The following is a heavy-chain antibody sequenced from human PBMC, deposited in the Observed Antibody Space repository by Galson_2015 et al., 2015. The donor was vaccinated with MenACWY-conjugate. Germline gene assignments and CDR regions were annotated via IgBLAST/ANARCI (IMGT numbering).Heavy chain of an antibody. D-gene: IGHD3-10*01. CDR1: GGSISSSSYY. CDR2: IYYSGST. V-gene: IGHV4-39*07. CDR3: ARDLVRGVIIS. Sequence: ETLSLTCTVSGGSISSSSYYWGWIRQPPGKGLEWIGSIYYSGSTYYNPSLKSRVTISVDTSKNQFSLKLSSVTAADTAVYYCARDLVRGVIISWGQGTLVTVSS. J-gene: IGHJ4*02.